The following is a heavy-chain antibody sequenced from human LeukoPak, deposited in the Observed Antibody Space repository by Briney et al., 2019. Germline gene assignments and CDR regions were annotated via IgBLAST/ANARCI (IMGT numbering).Heavy chain of an antibody. D-gene: IGHD5-18*01. CDR1: GGSISSSSYY. Sequence: SETLSLTYTVSGGSISSSSYYWGWIRQPPGKGLEWIGSIYYSGSTYYNPSLKSRVTISVDTSKNQFSLKLSSVTAADTAVYYCARGARDTAMATGGFDYWGQGTLVTVSS. J-gene: IGHJ4*02. CDR3: ARGARDTAMATGGFDY. V-gene: IGHV4-39*07. CDR2: IYYSGST.